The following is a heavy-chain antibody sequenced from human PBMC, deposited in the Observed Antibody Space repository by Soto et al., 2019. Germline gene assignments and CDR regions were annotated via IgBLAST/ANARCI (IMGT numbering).Heavy chain of an antibody. CDR2: VSHDGRNT. J-gene: IGHJ4*02. CDR3: AKGGRQWLVTSDFNY. Sequence: VQLVESGGGVVQPGRSLRLSCAASGFTFSDYAMHWVRQAPGKGLEWVAVVSHDGRNTHYADSVKGRFTISRDSSKNTVSLEMTSLGAEDTAVYYCAKGGRQWLVTSDFNYWGQGAWSPSPQ. D-gene: IGHD6-19*01. CDR1: GFTFSDYA. V-gene: IGHV3-30*18.